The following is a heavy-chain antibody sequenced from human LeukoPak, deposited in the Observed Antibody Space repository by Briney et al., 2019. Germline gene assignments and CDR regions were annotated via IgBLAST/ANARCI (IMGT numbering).Heavy chain of an antibody. V-gene: IGHV3-23*01. CDR3: AKRSLRGSGSPPYFDY. D-gene: IGHD3-10*01. Sequence: GGSLRLSCAASGFTFSSYGMSWVRQAPGKGPEWVSAISTSGGSTFYADSVKGRFTISRDNSKNTLYLQMSSLRAEDTAVYYCAKRSLRGSGSPPYFDYWGQGTLVTVSS. J-gene: IGHJ4*02. CDR1: GFTFSSYG. CDR2: ISTSGGST.